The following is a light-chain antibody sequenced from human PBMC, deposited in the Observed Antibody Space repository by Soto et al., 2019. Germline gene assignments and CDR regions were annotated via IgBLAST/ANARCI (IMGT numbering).Light chain of an antibody. V-gene: IGKV3-20*01. Sequence: EIVMTQSPGTLSLSPGERATLSCRASQTINNNFLGWYQQKPGQPPRLLIFAASRSATGIPDRFSGSGSGTAFTLTISRVEPGDFGVYYCQQYGSSPPYTFGLGTKLDSK. CDR1: QTINNNF. J-gene: IGKJ2*01. CDR3: QQYGSSPPYT. CDR2: AAS.